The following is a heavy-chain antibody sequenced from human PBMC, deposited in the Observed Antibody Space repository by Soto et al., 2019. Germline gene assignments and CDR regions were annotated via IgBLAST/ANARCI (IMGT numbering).Heavy chain of an antibody. Sequence: QVQLRESGSGQVKPSQTLSLTCAVSGASITTGGLSWSWIRQAPGKGLEWIGYIYHSGRSFYRPTLRGRVTMSLDTSRNQFSLSLTSVTAADTAVYYCARVYGDHTGAFDYWGQGTLVTVSS. CDR3: ARVYGDHTGAFDY. CDR2: IYHSGRS. V-gene: IGHV4-30-2*01. CDR1: GASITTGGLS. J-gene: IGHJ4*02. D-gene: IGHD4-17*01.